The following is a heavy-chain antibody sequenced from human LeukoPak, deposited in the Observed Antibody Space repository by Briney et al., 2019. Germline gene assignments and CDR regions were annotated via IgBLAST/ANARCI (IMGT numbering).Heavy chain of an antibody. D-gene: IGHD2-15*01. Sequence: SETLSLTCAVYGGPFSGYYWSWIRQPPAKGLEWVGEINHSGSTNYNPSLKSRATISVDTSKNQFSLKLSSVTAADTAVYYCARGRCSGGSCYMRGLNAFAIWGQGTMVTVSS. J-gene: IGHJ3*02. V-gene: IGHV4-34*01. CDR2: INHSGST. CDR3: ARGRCSGGSCYMRGLNAFAI. CDR1: GGPFSGYY.